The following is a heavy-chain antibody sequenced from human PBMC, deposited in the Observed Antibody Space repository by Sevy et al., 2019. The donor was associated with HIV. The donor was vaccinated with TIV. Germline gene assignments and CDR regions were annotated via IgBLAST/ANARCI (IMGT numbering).Heavy chain of an antibody. Sequence: ASVKVSCKASGYTFTGYYMHWVRQAPGQGLEWMGWINPNSGGTNYAQKFQGRVTMTRETSISTAYMELSRLRSDDTAVYYCARDRGDADAFDIWGQGTMVTVSS. J-gene: IGHJ3*02. CDR3: ARDRGDADAFDI. CDR2: INPNSGGT. V-gene: IGHV1-2*02. D-gene: IGHD3-10*01. CDR1: GYTFTGYY.